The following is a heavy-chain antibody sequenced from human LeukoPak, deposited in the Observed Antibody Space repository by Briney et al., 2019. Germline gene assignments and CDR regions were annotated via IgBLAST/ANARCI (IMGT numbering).Heavy chain of an antibody. J-gene: IGHJ5*02. V-gene: IGHV3-11*01. Sequence: GGSLRLSCAASGSTFSDYYMSWIRQAPGKGLEWVSYISSSGSTIYYADSVKGRFTISRDNAKNSLYLQMNSLRAEDTAVYYCARGNAYYDISTGYYHNWFDPWGQGTLVTVSS. CDR3: ARGNAYYDISTGYYHNWFDP. D-gene: IGHD3-9*01. CDR2: ISSSGSTI. CDR1: GSTFSDYY.